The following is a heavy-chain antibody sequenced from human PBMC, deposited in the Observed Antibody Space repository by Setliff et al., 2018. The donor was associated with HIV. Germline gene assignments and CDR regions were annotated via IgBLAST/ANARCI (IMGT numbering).Heavy chain of an antibody. Sequence: SETLSLTCTVSGDSIISSRNFWGWIRQPPGKGLEWIGNVYHSGGTDYNPSLRSRVSISVDTSTNQFSLSLASVTAADTAVYYCARFDDNGYWVDLWGQGTLVTVSS. CDR2: VYHSGGT. CDR3: ARFDDNGYWVDL. CDR1: GDSIISSRNF. J-gene: IGHJ4*02. D-gene: IGHD3-22*01. V-gene: IGHV4-39*01.